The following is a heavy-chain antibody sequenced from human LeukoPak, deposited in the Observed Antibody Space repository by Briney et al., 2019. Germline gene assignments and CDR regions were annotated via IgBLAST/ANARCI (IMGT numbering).Heavy chain of an antibody. CDR2: ISGFDGST. Sequence: GGSLRLSCAASGFTFNNYAMNWVRQAPGKGLEWVSGISGFDGSTYYAPSVKGRLTISRDNFGNMLYLHLDSLRVEDTAIYYCARRSGSSWSSFDYWGQGALVTVSS. V-gene: IGHV3-23*01. CDR3: ARRSGSSWSSFDY. D-gene: IGHD6-13*01. J-gene: IGHJ4*02. CDR1: GFTFNNYA.